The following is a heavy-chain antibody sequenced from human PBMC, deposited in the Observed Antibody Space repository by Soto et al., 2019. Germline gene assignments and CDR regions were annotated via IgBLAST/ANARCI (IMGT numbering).Heavy chain of an antibody. V-gene: IGHV4-59*01. J-gene: IGHJ4*02. Sequence: LSLTCTVSGGSISRYYWSWIRQSPGKGLEWIGYVFYSGSSNYNPSLKSRVTISVDTSKNQSSLKLRSVTAADTSVYYCARGRNDLLTGHYYFDYWGQGTLVTVSS. CDR1: GGSISRYY. D-gene: IGHD3-9*01. CDR3: ARGRNDLLTGHYYFDY. CDR2: VFYSGSS.